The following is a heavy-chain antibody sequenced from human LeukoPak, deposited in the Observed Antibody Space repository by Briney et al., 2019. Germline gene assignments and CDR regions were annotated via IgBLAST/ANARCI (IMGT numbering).Heavy chain of an antibody. CDR2: IYHSGST. D-gene: IGHD4-17*01. J-gene: IGHJ4*02. CDR3: ARDLYGDYTFDS. V-gene: IGHV4-30-2*01. CDR1: GGSISSGGYS. Sequence: SQTLSLTCAVSGGSISSGGYSWSWIRQPPGKGLEWIGYIYHSGSTYYNPSLKSRVTISVDRSKNQFSLKLSSVTAADTAVYYCARDLYGDYTFDSWGQGTLVTVSS.